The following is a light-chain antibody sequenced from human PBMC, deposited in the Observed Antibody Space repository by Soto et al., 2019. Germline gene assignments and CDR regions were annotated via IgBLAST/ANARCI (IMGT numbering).Light chain of an antibody. Sequence: AIQMTQSPSSLSASVVDRVTITCRASQDIRNELGWYQQRPGKAPKALIYGASNLQSGVPSRFSGSGFGTDFTLTISSLQPEDFATYYCLQDRNYPRTFGQGTKVESK. CDR1: QDIRNE. V-gene: IGKV1-6*01. J-gene: IGKJ1*01. CDR3: LQDRNYPRT. CDR2: GAS.